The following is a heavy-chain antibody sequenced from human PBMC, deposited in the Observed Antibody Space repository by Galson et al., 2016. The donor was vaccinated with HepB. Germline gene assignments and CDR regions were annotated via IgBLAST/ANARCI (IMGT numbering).Heavy chain of an antibody. V-gene: IGHV4-4*02. Sequence: ETLSLTCAVSGDSINSIHWWTWVRQAPGKGLEWIGEIYNRGATNYNPSLRSRVTISIDTSKNHFSLKLNSLPAANTAIYYFARCYNPYYLAFDSWGQGSLVTVSS. J-gene: IGHJ4*02. CDR2: IYNRGAT. D-gene: IGHD3-10*01. CDR3: ARCYNPYYLAFDS. CDR1: GDSINSIHW.